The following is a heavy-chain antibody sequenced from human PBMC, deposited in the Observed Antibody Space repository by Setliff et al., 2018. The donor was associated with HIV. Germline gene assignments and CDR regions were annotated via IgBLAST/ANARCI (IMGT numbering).Heavy chain of an antibody. CDR2: IYHSGST. J-gene: IGHJ4*02. D-gene: IGHD3-10*01. V-gene: IGHV4-30-2*01. Sequence: SETLSLTCAVSGGSISSGGYSWSWIRQPPGKGLEWIGYIYHSGSTYYNPSLKSRVTISLDTSKNQFSLKLSSVTAADTAVYFCARVNTMVRGLDYWGQGTLVTVSS. CDR1: GGSISSGGYS. CDR3: ARVNTMVRGLDY.